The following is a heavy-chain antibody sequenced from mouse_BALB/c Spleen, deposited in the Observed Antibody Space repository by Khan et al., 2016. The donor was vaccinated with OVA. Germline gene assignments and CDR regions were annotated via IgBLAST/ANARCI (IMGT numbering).Heavy chain of an antibody. CDR2: ISGDRNTI. D-gene: IGHD1-1*01. CDR3: ATSYFYGYYFDY. V-gene: IGHV5-17*02. J-gene: IGHJ2*01. Sequence: EVELVESGGGLVQPGGSRKLSCAASGFTFNNYGMHWVRQAPEKGLEWVAYISGDRNTIYYVDSVKGRFTISRDNPTNTLFLQMTSLMSEDTAMYYCATSYFYGYYFDYWGPGTTLTVS. CDR1: GFTFNNYG.